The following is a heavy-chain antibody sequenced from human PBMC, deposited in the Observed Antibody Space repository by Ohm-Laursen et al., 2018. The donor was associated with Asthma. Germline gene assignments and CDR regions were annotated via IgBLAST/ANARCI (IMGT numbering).Heavy chain of an antibody. Sequence: SLRLSCTASGFTVSSNYMSWVRQAPGKGLEWVSVIYSCGSTYYADSVKGRFTISRDNSKNTLYLQMNSLRPDDTAVYYCARDVMEWYLPAFDFWGQGTLVTVSS. J-gene: IGHJ4*02. CDR1: GFTVSSNY. V-gene: IGHV3-66*03. D-gene: IGHD3-3*01. CDR2: IYSCGST. CDR3: ARDVMEWYLPAFDF.